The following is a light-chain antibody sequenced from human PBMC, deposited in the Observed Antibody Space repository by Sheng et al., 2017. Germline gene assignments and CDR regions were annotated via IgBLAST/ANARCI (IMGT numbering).Light chain of an antibody. J-gene: IGKJ1*01. CDR3: QQLNLYPRT. Sequence: EIHLTQSPSFVSAFVGDRVTITCRASQGISTYLAWYQQKAGKAPKLLIYATSTLHRGVPSRFSGSGSGTEFTLTITSLQPDDFATYYCQQLNLYPRTFGPRDHGG. CDR2: ATS. CDR1: QGISTY. V-gene: IGKV1-9*01.